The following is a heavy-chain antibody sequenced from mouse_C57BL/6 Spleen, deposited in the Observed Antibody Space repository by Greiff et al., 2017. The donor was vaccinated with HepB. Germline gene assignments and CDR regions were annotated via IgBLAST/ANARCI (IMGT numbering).Heavy chain of an antibody. CDR1: GFNIKDDY. CDR2: IDPENGDT. Sequence: EVQLQQSGAELVRPGASVKLSCTASGFNIKDDYMHWVKQRPEQGLEWIGWIDPENGDTEYASKFQGKATITADTSSNTAYLQLSRLTSEDTAVYYCTTAYYSNYVWFAYWGQGTLVTVSA. D-gene: IGHD2-5*01. V-gene: IGHV14-4*01. CDR3: TTAYYSNYVWFAY. J-gene: IGHJ3*01.